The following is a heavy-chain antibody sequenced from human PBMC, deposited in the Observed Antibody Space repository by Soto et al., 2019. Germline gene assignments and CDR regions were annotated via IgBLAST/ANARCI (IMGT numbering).Heavy chain of an antibody. D-gene: IGHD3-22*01. Sequence: GGSLRLSCAASGFTFSSYAMSWVRQAPGKGLEWVSAISGSGGSTYYADSVKGRFTISRDNSKNTLYLQMNSLRAEDTAVFYCAKDTFYFDSSGYYRLGHDAFDIWGQGTMVTVSS. CDR1: GFTFSSYA. J-gene: IGHJ3*02. CDR3: AKDTFYFDSSGYYRLGHDAFDI. CDR2: ISGSGGST. V-gene: IGHV3-23*01.